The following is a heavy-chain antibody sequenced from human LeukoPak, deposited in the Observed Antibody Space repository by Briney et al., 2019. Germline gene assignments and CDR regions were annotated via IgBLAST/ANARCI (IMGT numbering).Heavy chain of an antibody. CDR2: IYTSGST. V-gene: IGHV4-59*10. J-gene: IGHJ4*02. Sequence: PSETLSLTCAVYGASITDYNWSWIRQPPGKGLEWIGRIYTSGSTNYNPSLKSRVTMSVDTSKNQFSLKLSSVTAADTAVYYCARVRNYYDSSGYLYYFDYWGQGTLVTVSS. D-gene: IGHD3-22*01. CDR1: GASITDYN. CDR3: ARVRNYYDSSGYLYYFDY.